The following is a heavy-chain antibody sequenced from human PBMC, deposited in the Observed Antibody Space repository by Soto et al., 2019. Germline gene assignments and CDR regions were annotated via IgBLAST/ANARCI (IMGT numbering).Heavy chain of an antibody. D-gene: IGHD6-13*01. CDR1: GYTFTSYD. J-gene: IGHJ6*03. Sequence: QVQLVQSGAEVEKPGASVKVSCKASGYTFTSYDINWVRQATGQGLEWMGWMNPNSGNTGYAQKFQGRVTMTRNTSISTAYMELSSLRSEDTAVYYCARIERGSSWYPHYYMDVWGKGTTVTVSS. V-gene: IGHV1-8*01. CDR2: MNPNSGNT. CDR3: ARIERGSSWYPHYYMDV.